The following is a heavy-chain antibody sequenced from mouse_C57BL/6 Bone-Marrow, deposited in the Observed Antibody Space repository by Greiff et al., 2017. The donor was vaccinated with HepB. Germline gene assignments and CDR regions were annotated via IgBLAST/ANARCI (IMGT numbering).Heavy chain of an antibody. CDR1: GYTFTSYW. D-gene: IGHD4-1*01. CDR3: ARLWAGTSAY. CDR2: INPNSGST. Sequence: QVQLQQPGAELVKPGASVKLSCKASGYTFTSYWMHWVKQRPGQGLEWIGMINPNSGSTNYNEKFKSKATLTVDKSSSTAYMQLSSLTSEDSAVYYCARLWAGTSAYWGQGTLVTVSA. V-gene: IGHV1-64*01. J-gene: IGHJ3*01.